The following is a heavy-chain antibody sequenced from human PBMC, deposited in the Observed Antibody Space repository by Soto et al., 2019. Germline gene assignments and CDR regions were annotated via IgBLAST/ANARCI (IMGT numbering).Heavy chain of an antibody. D-gene: IGHD3-3*01. CDR3: AREDAEITIFGVVIMYAFDI. V-gene: IGHV1-69*04. CDR2: IIPILGIA. CDR1: GGTFSSYT. J-gene: IGHJ3*02. Sequence: SVKVSCKASGGTFSSYTISWVRQAPGQGLEWMGRIIPILGIANYAQKFQGRVTITADKSTSTAYMELSSLRSEDTAVYYCAREDAEITIFGVVIMYAFDIWGQGTMVTVSS.